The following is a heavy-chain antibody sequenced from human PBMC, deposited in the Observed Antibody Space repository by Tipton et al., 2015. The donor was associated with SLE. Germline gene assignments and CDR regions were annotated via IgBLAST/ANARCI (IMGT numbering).Heavy chain of an antibody. CDR2: ISHSGDT. J-gene: IGHJ4*02. Sequence: GSLRLSCGVSGGSITSNKWWTWVRQSPGKGPEWIGEISHSGDTDYNPSLKSRVTMSVDKSKNQFSLKLSSVTAADTAVYYCARVAQGTLTVYSIDYWGQGTLVTVSS. D-gene: IGHD2-15*01. V-gene: IGHV4-4*02. CDR1: GGSITSNKW. CDR3: ARVAQGTLTVYSIDY.